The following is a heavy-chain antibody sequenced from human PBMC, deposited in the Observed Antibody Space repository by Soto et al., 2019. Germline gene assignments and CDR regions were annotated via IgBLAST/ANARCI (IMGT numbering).Heavy chain of an antibody. CDR2: MNMDGNRI. CDR3: VRGAGDRYDGHGYLGLH. D-gene: IGHD2-21*01. CDR1: GFTFSSYW. V-gene: IGHV3-74*01. J-gene: IGHJ4*02. Sequence: EVQLVESGGGLVQPGGSLRLSCAASGFTFSSYWMHWVRQAPGKGLEWVSRMNMDGNRISYVDSVKGRCTISRDNAKNTFYMEMNSARGEDTAVYYCVRGAGDRYDGHGYLGLHWGQGSLVTVSS.